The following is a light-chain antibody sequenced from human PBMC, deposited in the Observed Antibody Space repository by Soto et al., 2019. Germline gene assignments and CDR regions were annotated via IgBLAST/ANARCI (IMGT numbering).Light chain of an antibody. CDR3: QQYTSSTWT. Sequence: EIVLTQSPGTLSLSPEERATLSCRASESVSNSYLAWSQQKPGQAPRLLIYGASSRATGIPDRFSGSGSGTDFPLTISRLEPEDFAVYYCQQYTSSTWTFGQGTKVEIK. CDR1: ESVSNSY. V-gene: IGKV3-20*01. J-gene: IGKJ1*01. CDR2: GAS.